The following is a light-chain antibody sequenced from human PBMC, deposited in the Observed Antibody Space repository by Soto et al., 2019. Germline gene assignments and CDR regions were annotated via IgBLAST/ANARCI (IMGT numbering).Light chain of an antibody. Sequence: QSALTQPRSVSGSPGQSVTISCTGTSSVVGGYRYVSWYQQHPGRAPKLMIYDVSKRPSGVPDRFSGPKSGNTASLTISGLQAEDEADYYCCSYAGSYTYVFGTGTKVTVL. CDR1: SSVVGGYRY. CDR3: CSYAGSYTYV. J-gene: IGLJ1*01. CDR2: DVS. V-gene: IGLV2-11*01.